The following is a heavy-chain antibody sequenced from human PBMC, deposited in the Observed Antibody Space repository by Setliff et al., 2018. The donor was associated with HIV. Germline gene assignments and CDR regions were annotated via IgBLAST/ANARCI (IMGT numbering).Heavy chain of an antibody. CDR1: GGSISGHY. D-gene: IGHD2-2*01. Sequence: SETLSLTCTVSGGSISGHYWSWIRQPPGKGLEWIAYIFYTGSTSYNPSFRSRVTISVDTSKNQFSLRLSSVTAADTAVYYCARQGLVLVPASIDWRLPPSPIDYWGQGALVTVSS. CDR2: IFYTGST. CDR3: ARQGLVLVPASIDWRLPPSPIDY. V-gene: IGHV4-59*08. J-gene: IGHJ4*02.